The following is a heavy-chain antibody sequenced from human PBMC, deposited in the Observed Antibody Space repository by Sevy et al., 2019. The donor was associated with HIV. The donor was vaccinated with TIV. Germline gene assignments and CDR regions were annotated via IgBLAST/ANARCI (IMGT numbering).Heavy chain of an antibody. CDR1: GFTFSSYA. V-gene: IGHV3-23*01. Sequence: GGSLRLSCAASGFTFSSYAMSWVRQAPGKGLKWVSAISGSGGSTYYADSVKGRFTISRDNSKNTLYLQMNSLRAEDTAVYYCAKEESGYSYGYGIDYWGQGTLVTVSS. J-gene: IGHJ4*02. CDR3: AKEESGYSYGYGIDY. D-gene: IGHD5-18*01. CDR2: ISGSGGST.